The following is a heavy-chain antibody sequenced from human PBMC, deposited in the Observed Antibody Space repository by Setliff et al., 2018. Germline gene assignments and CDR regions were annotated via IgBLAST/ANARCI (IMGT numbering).Heavy chain of an antibody. CDR1: GDSISSYY. J-gene: IGHJ5*02. CDR3: ARDTSSDWAAWFDP. V-gene: IGHV4-4*07. Sequence: SETLSLTCTVSGDSISSYYWSWIRQPAGKGLEWIGRIYSSGSTNFNPSLKSRVTMSVDTSKNQFSLKLTSVTAADTAMYYCARDTSSDWAAWFDPWSQGILVTVSS. D-gene: IGHD6-19*01. CDR2: IYSSGST.